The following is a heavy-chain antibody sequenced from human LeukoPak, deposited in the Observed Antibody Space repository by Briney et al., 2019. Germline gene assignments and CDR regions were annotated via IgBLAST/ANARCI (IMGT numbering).Heavy chain of an antibody. J-gene: IGHJ4*02. CDR1: GFTFRDYN. CDR2: INTGGGSI. D-gene: IGHD2-21*02. CDR3: ARTSTDCLDC. V-gene: IGHV3-11*04. Sequence: PGGPLRLSCAASGFTFRDYNMSWIRQAPGKGLEYISYINTGGGSIYYAGSVKGRFTISRDNAKNSLYLQMNNVRAEDTAVYYCARTSTDCLDCWGQGTLVTVSS.